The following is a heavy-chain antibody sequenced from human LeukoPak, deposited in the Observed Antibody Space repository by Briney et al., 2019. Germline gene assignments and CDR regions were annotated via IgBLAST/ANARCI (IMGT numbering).Heavy chain of an antibody. V-gene: IGHV3-53*01. CDR2: LYSDGNT. Sequence: GGSLRLSCAASGFTVITNAMTWVRQAPGKGLEWVSVLYSDGNTKYADSAQGRFTISRDNSKNTLYLEMNSLSPDDTAVYYCARGVEPLAANTLAYWGQGTVVTVSS. D-gene: IGHD1-14*01. CDR3: ARGVEPLAANTLAY. CDR1: GFTVITNA. J-gene: IGHJ4*02.